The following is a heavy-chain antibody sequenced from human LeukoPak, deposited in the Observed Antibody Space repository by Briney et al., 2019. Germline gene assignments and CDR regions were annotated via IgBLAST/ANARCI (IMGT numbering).Heavy chain of an antibody. D-gene: IGHD3-10*01. V-gene: IGHV1-2*02. J-gene: IGHJ5*02. CDR3: AREADLRVRVLRWVWFDP. CDR2: INPNSGGT. Sequence: ASVNVSCKASGYTFTGYYMHWVRQAPGQGLEWMGWINPNSGGTNYARKFQGRVTMTRDTSISTAYMELSRLRSDDTAVYYCAREADLRVRVLRWVWFDPWGQGTLVTVSS. CDR1: GYTFTGYY.